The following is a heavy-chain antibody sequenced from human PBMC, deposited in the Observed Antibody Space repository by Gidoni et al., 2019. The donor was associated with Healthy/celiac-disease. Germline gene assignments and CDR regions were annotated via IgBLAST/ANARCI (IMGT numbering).Heavy chain of an antibody. CDR2: INPNSGGT. V-gene: IGHV1-2*04. CDR1: GYTFTGYY. CDR3: ARGSDDYGDYVPPPLDY. J-gene: IGHJ4*02. Sequence: QVQLVQSGAEVKKPGASVKVSCKASGYTFTGYYMHWVRQAPGQGLEWMGWINPNSGGTNYAQKFQGWVTMTRDTSISTAYMELSRLRSDDTAVYYCARGSDDYGDYVPPPLDYWGQGTLVTVSS. D-gene: IGHD4-17*01.